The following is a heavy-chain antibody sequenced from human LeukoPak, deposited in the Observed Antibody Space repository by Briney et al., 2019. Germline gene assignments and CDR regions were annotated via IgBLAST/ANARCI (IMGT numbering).Heavy chain of an antibody. CDR1: GFTFSSYW. CDR3: AREGITMIVKAFDI. J-gene: IGHJ3*02. CDR2: IKQDGSEK. Sequence: GGSLRLSCAASGFTFSSYWMSWVRQAPGKGLEWVANIKQDGSEKYYVDSVKGRFTISRDNAKNSLYLHMNSLRAEDTAVYYCAREGITMIVKAFDIWGQGTMVTVSS. V-gene: IGHV3-7*01. D-gene: IGHD3-22*01.